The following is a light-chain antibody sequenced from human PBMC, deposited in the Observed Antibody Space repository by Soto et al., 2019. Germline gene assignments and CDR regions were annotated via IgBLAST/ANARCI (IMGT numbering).Light chain of an antibody. CDR2: EVS. CDR3: SSYTSSTTDVV. Sequence: QSALTQPASVSGSPGQSITLSCTGSTSDVRGYNYVSWYQQHPGKAPKLMIYEVSNRPSGVSNRFSGSKSGNTASLTISGLQAEDEADYYCSSYTSSTTDVVFGGGTKLTVL. CDR1: TSDVRGYNY. V-gene: IGLV2-14*01. J-gene: IGLJ2*01.